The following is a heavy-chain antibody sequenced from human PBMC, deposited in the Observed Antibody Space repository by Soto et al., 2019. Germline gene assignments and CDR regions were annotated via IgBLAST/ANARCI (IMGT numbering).Heavy chain of an antibody. Sequence: PSETLSLTCTVSGGSISSYYWSWIRQPPGKGLEWIGYIYYSGSTNYNPSLKSRVTISVDTSKNQFSLKLSSVTAADTAVYYCARVQRGDFDYWGQGTLVTVSS. D-gene: IGHD4-4*01. CDR2: IYYSGST. J-gene: IGHJ4*02. CDR3: ARVQRGDFDY. V-gene: IGHV4-59*01. CDR1: GGSISSYY.